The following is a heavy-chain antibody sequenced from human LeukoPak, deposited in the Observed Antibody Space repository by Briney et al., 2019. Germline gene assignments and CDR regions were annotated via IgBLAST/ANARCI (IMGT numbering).Heavy chain of an antibody. CDR2: IRYDGSNK. CDR3: AKVEYSSGWSYYYYYMAV. CDR1: GFTCSSYG. D-gene: IGHD6-19*01. J-gene: IGHJ6*03. Sequence: GGSLRLSGAASGFTCSSYGMHWVGQAPGKGLGGVAFIRYDGSNKYYAYSVKGRFTISRDNSKNTLYLQMNSLRAEDTAVYYCAKVEYSSGWSYYYYYMAVGGKATTVTVPS. V-gene: IGHV3-30*02.